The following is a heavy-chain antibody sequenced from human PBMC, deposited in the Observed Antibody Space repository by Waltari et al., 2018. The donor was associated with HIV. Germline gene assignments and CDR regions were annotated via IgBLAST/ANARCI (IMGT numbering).Heavy chain of an antibody. CDR3: ASSQDYYDSSSDY. V-gene: IGHV4-34*01. CDR1: GGSFSGYY. Sequence: QVQLQQWGAGLLKPSETLSLTCAVYGGSFSGYYWSWIRQPPGKGLEWIGEINHSGSTNYNPSLKSRVTISVDTSKNQFSLKLSSVTAADTAVYYCASSQDYYDSSSDYWGQGTLVTVSS. J-gene: IGHJ4*02. D-gene: IGHD3-22*01. CDR2: INHSGST.